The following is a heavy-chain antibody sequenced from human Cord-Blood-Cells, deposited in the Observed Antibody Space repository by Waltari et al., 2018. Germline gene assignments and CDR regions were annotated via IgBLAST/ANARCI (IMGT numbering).Heavy chain of an antibody. Sequence: EVQLVESGGVVVQPGGSLRLSCAASGFTFDDYTMHWVRQAPGKGLEWVSLISWDGGSTYYADSVKGRFTISRDNSKNSLYLQMNSLRTEDTALYYCAKENDYSNSLFDYWGQGTLVTVSS. V-gene: IGHV3-43*01. CDR1: GFTFDDYT. CDR2: ISWDGGST. CDR3: AKENDYSNSLFDY. D-gene: IGHD4-4*01. J-gene: IGHJ4*02.